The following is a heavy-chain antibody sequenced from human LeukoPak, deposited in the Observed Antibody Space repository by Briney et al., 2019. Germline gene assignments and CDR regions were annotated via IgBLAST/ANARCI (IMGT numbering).Heavy chain of an antibody. Sequence: SETLSLTCAVYGGSFSGYYWSWIRQPPGKGLEWIGEINHSGSTNYNPSLKSRVTISVDTSKNQFSLKLSSVTAADTAVYCCARVGWKLDAFDIWGQGTMVTVSS. V-gene: IGHV4-34*01. CDR3: ARVGWKLDAFDI. J-gene: IGHJ3*02. CDR1: GGSFSGYY. CDR2: INHSGST. D-gene: IGHD2-15*01.